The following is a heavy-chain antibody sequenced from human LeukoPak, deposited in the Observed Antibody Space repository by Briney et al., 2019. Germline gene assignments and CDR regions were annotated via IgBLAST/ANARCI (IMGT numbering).Heavy chain of an antibody. CDR1: GGTFSSYA. V-gene: IGHV1-69*13. D-gene: IGHD2-15*01. CDR2: IIPIFGTA. J-gene: IGHJ5*02. Sequence: ASVKVSCKASGGTFSSYAISWVRQAPGQGLEWMGGIIPIFGTANYAQKFQGRVTITADESTSTAYMELSSLRSEDTAVYYCARGRTWVGYCSGGSCYSNYWFDPWGQGTLVTVSS. CDR3: ARGRTWVGYCSGGSCYSNYWFDP.